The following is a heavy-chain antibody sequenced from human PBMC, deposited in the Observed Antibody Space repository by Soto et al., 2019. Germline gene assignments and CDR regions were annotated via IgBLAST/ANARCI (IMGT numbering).Heavy chain of an antibody. Sequence: GASVKVSCRVSGYTLTELSMHWVRQAPGKGLEWMGGFDPEDGETIYAQKFQGRVTMTEDTSTDTAYMELSSLRSEDTAVYYCVPQPLHSSSWSNFDYWGQGTLVTVSS. CDR2: FDPEDGET. CDR3: VPQPLHSSSWSNFDY. J-gene: IGHJ4*02. CDR1: GYTLTELS. V-gene: IGHV1-24*01. D-gene: IGHD6-13*01.